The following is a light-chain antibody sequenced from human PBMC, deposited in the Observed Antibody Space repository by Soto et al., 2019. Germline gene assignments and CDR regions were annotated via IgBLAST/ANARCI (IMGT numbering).Light chain of an antibody. CDR3: ETWDGYSWV. CDR2: LEGSGSY. CDR1: SGRSSYI. Sequence: LVLTQSSSASASLGSSVKLTCTLSSGRSSYIIAWHQQQPGKAPRFLMNLEGSGSYNKGSGIPDRFSGSSSGADRYLTISNLQSEDEADYYCETWDGYSWVFGGGTKLTVL. J-gene: IGLJ3*02. V-gene: IGLV4-60*03.